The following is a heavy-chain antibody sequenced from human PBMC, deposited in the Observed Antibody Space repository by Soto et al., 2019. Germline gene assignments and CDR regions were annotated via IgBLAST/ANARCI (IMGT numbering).Heavy chain of an antibody. Sequence: PGGSLRLSCAASGFTFSSYAMSWVRQAPGKGLEWVSAISGSGGSTYYADSVKGRFTISRDNSKNTLYLQMNSLRAEDTAVYYCAKDLGYVLDELYYYYYGMDVWGQGSTVTVSS. CDR1: GFTFSSYA. J-gene: IGHJ6*02. D-gene: IGHD3-10*02. CDR2: ISGSGGST. V-gene: IGHV3-23*01. CDR3: AKDLGYVLDELYYYYYGMDV.